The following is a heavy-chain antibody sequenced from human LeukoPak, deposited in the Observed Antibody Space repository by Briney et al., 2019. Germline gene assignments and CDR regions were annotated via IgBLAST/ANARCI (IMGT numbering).Heavy chain of an antibody. Sequence: PGRCLRLSCAPSGFTFSRYSMNWVSQAPGKGLEWVSSISSSSSYIYYADSVKGRFTISRDNAKNSLYLQMNSLRAEDTAVYYCARGEGAGVFDPWGQGTLVTVSS. J-gene: IGHJ5*02. CDR2: ISSSSSYI. D-gene: IGHD1-26*01. V-gene: IGHV3-21*01. CDR1: GFTFSRYS. CDR3: ARGEGAGVFDP.